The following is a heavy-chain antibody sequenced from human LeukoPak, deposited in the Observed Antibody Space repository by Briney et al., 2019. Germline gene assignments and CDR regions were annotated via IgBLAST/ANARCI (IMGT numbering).Heavy chain of an antibody. CDR2: IIPILGIA. J-gene: IGHJ3*02. D-gene: IGHD2-21*01. V-gene: IGHV1-69*04. CDR1: GGTFSSYA. CDR3: ARIRAYCGGDCQRHDAFDI. Sequence: GASVKVSCKASGGTFSSYAISWVRQAPGQGLEWMGRIIPILGIANYAQKFQGRVTITTDESTSTAYMELSSLRSEDTAVYYCARIRAYCGGDCQRHDAFDIWGQGTMVTVSS.